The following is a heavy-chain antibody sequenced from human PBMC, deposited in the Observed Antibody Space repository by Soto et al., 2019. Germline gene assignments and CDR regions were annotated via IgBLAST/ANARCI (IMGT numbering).Heavy chain of an antibody. Sequence: EVQLVESGGGLVQPGGSLRLSCAASGFTFSSYWMSWVRQAPGKGLEWVANIKQDGSEKYYVDSVKGRFTISRDNAKNSRYLQMNSLRAEDTAVYYCARGGPFYYYDSSDRSFDYWGQGTLVTVSS. D-gene: IGHD3-22*01. CDR2: IKQDGSEK. J-gene: IGHJ4*02. CDR1: GFTFSSYW. V-gene: IGHV3-7*05. CDR3: ARGGPFYYYDSSDRSFDY.